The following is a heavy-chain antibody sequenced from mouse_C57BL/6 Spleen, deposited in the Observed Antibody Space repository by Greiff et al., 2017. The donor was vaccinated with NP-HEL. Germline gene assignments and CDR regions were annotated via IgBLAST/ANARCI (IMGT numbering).Heavy chain of an antibody. Sequence: VQLQQSGPELVKPGASVKIPCKASGYTFTDYNMDWVKQSHGKSLEWIGDINPNNGGTIYNQKFKGKATLTVDKSSSTAYMELRSLTSEDTAVYYCARDGYGTPFAYWGQGTLVTVSA. V-gene: IGHV1-18*01. D-gene: IGHD2-1*01. CDR1: GYTFTDYN. CDR3: ARDGYGTPFAY. J-gene: IGHJ3*01. CDR2: INPNNGGT.